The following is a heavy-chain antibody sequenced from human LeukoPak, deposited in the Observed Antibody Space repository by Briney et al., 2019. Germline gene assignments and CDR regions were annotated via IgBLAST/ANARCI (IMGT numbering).Heavy chain of an antibody. CDR1: GFTFSSYA. CDR2: ISGSGGST. J-gene: IGHJ4*02. D-gene: IGHD3-10*01. CDR3: AKVMTRTMVRGVPPSDY. V-gene: IGHV3-23*01. Sequence: GGSLRLSCAASGFTFSSYAMTWVRQAPGKGLEWVSTISGSGGSTYCADSVKGRFTISRDNSKNTLYLQMSSLRAEDTAVYYCAKVMTRTMVRGVPPSDYWGQGTLVTVSS.